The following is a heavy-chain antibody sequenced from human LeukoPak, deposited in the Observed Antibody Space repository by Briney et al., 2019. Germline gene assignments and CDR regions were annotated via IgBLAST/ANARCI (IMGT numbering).Heavy chain of an antibody. D-gene: IGHD3-10*01. CDR1: GDSVSSYY. J-gene: IGHJ5*02. Sequence: NPSETLSLTCTVSGDSVSSYYWSWIRQPPGKRLEWIGCIYYSESATYNTSLKSRVTISLDTSKNQFSLKLSSVTAADTAVYYCARGGASGSHLHWFDPWGQGTLVTVSS. CDR2: IYYSESA. CDR3: ARGGASGSHLHWFDP. V-gene: IGHV4-59*02.